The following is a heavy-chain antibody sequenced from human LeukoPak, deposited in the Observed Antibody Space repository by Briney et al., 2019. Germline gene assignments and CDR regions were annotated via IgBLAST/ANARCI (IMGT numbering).Heavy chain of an antibody. CDR2: IYYSGST. J-gene: IGHJ6*03. Sequence: SETLSLTCTVSGGSISSCYWSWIRQPPGKGLEWIGYIYYSGSTNYNPSLKSRVTISVDTSKNQFSLKLTSVTAADTAVYYCARTTEGGYTYGHFYYYYMDVWGKGTTVTISS. V-gene: IGHV4-59*01. CDR1: GGSISSCY. D-gene: IGHD5-18*01. CDR3: ARTTEGGYTYGHFYYYYMDV.